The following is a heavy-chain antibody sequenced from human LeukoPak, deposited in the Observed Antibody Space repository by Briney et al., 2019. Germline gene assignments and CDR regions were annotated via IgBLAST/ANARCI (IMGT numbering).Heavy chain of an antibody. J-gene: IGHJ4*02. V-gene: IGHV3-48*02. CDR1: GFTFTSYS. CDR3: ARGTMVN. Sequence: ASLKPSCAASGFTFTSYSMNWVRQAPGKGLEWISYISSNSAISYADSVKGRFNIYRDNAKNSLYLQMNNLRDEDTAVYYRARGTMVNWGQGTLVTVSS. D-gene: IGHD4/OR15-4a*01. CDR2: ISSNSAI.